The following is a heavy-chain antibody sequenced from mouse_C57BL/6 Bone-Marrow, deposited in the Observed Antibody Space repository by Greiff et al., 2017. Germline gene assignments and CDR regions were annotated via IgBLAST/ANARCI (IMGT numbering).Heavy chain of an antibody. V-gene: IGHV14-2*01. J-gene: IGHJ4*01. CDR2: IDPEDGET. D-gene: IGHD2-5*01. Sequence: EWIGRIDPEDGETKYAPKFQGKATITADTSSNTAYLQLSSLTSEDTAVYYCAEESNYARFYAMDYWGQGTSVTVSS. CDR3: AEESNYARFYAMDY.